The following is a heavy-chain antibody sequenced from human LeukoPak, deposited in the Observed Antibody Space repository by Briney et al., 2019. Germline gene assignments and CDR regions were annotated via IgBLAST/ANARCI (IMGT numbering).Heavy chain of an antibody. J-gene: IGHJ5*02. Sequence: GGSLRLSCAASEFTYSDYAMSWVRQAPGKGLEWVSTIGSTHTTYYTDSVEGRFSVSRDNSKKTLYLQMTGLRAEDTAVYYCARGGGNWFDPWGQGTLVTVSS. CDR2: IGSTHTT. V-gene: IGHV3-23*01. D-gene: IGHD3-16*01. CDR1: EFTYSDYA. CDR3: ARGGGNWFDP.